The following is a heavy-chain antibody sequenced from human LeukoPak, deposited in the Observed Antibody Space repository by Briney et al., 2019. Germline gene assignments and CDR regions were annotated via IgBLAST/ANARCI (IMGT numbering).Heavy chain of an antibody. J-gene: IGHJ4*02. D-gene: IGHD6-13*01. CDR1: GFTFSSYG. CDR2: IRYDGSNK. V-gene: IGHV3-30*02. CDR3: AKVFSSSWYARYFDY. Sequence: GGSLRLSCAASGFTFSSYGMHWVRQAPGKGLEWVAFIRYDGSNKYYADPVKGRFTISRDNSKNTLYLQMNSLRAEDTAVYYCAKVFSSSWYARYFDYWGQGTLVTVSS.